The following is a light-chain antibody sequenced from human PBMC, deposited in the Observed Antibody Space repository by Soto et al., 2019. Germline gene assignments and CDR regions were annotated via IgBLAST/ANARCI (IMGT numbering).Light chain of an antibody. J-gene: IGLJ2*01. CDR2: ANN. CDR3: QSFDSRLSAPV. V-gene: IGLV1-40*01. Sequence: QSVLTQPPSVSGAPGQRVTISCTGNSSNIGSPFDVHWYQHLPGTAPRLLIYANNNRPSGAPDRFSGSKSGTSASLAITGLQGDDEADYYCQSFDSRLSAPVFGGGTKLTVL. CDR1: SSNIGSPFD.